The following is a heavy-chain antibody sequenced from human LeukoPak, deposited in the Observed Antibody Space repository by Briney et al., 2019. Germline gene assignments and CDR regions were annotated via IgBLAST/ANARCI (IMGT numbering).Heavy chain of an antibody. Sequence: PSETLSLTCTVSGGSISSYYWSWIRQPPGKGLEWIGYIYYSGSTNYNPSLKSRVTISVDRSKNQFSLKLSSVTAADTAVYYCARGGLLSYFDYWGRGTLVTVSS. CDR2: IYYSGST. CDR1: GGSISSYY. J-gene: IGHJ4*02. CDR3: ARGGLLSYFDY. D-gene: IGHD2/OR15-2a*01. V-gene: IGHV4-59*12.